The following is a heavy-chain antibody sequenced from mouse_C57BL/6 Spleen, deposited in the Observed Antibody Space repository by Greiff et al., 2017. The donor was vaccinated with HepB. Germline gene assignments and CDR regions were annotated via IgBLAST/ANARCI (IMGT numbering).Heavy chain of an antibody. Sequence: VQLQQPGSELVRPGSSVKLSCKASGYTFTSYWMHWVKQKPRQGLEWIGNIDPSDSETHYNQKFKDKATLTVDKSSSTAYMQLSSLTSEDSAVYYCARASPFDYWGQGTTLTVSS. V-gene: IGHV1-52*01. D-gene: IGHD6-1*01. CDR2: IDPSDSET. J-gene: IGHJ2*01. CDR1: GYTFTSYW. CDR3: ARASPFDY.